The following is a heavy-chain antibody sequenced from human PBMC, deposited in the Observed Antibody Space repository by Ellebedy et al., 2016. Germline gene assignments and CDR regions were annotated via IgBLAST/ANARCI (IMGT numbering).Heavy chain of an antibody. CDR1: GFTFSSYS. V-gene: IGHV3-21*01. CDR2: ISSSSSYI. CDR3: ARDGYGSGSRHFDY. D-gene: IGHD2-2*03. J-gene: IGHJ4*02. Sequence: GESLKISXAASGFTFSSYSMNWVRQAPGKGLEWVSSISSSSSYIYYADSVKGRFTISRDNAKNSLYLQMNSLRAEDTAVYYCARDGYGSGSRHFDYWGQGTLVTVSS.